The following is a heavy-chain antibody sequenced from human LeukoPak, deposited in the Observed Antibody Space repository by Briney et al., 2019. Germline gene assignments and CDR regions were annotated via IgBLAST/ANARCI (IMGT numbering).Heavy chain of an antibody. CDR1: GFTFSNYW. J-gene: IGHJ4*02. V-gene: IGHV3-74*01. CDR3: ARIYSNFVSLGF. CDR2: IDTDGSNR. D-gene: IGHD4-4*01. Sequence: GGSLRLSCAVSGFTFSNYWMHWVRQTPGKGLVWVSRIDTDGSNRNYADSVKGRFTISRDNAKNTLYLEMNSLRAEDTAVYYCARIYSNFVSLGFWGQGTLVTVSS.